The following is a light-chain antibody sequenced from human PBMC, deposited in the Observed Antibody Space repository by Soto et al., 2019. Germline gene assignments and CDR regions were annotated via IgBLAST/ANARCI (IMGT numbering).Light chain of an antibody. Sequence: EIVLTQSPGTLSLSPGERATLSCRASQSVSSSYLAWYQRKPGQAPRLLIYGASSRATGLPEGCRGSGSGTDFTITISRLEPEDVSVYYCQQYGSSPRTFGQGTKVEIK. V-gene: IGKV3-20*01. CDR2: GAS. CDR1: QSVSSSY. CDR3: QQYGSSPRT. J-gene: IGKJ1*01.